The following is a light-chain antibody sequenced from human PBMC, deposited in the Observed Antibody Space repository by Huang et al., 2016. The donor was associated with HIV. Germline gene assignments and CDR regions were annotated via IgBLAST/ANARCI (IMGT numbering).Light chain of an antibody. V-gene: IGKV1-39*01. Sequence: DIQMTQSPSSLSASVGDRVAITCRASQSISTFLNWYQQNPGKAPKILINAASNLQSGVPSRFSGIGAETEFTLIISSLRPEDFATYYCQQGYVSPPTFGQGTRLEIK. CDR3: QQGYVSPPT. CDR2: AAS. J-gene: IGKJ5*01. CDR1: QSISTF.